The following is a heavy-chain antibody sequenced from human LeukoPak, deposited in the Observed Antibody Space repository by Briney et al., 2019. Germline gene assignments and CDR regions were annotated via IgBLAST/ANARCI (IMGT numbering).Heavy chain of an antibody. Sequence: SETLSFTCTVSGGSITGYYWSWIRQPPGKGLEWIGYIYYSGSTSYNPSLKSRVTISLDTSKNQFSLKLRSVTAADTAVYYCARPHSSGWYGGFDIWGQGTMVTVSS. CDR3: ARPHSSGWYGGFDI. CDR1: GGSITGYY. J-gene: IGHJ3*02. V-gene: IGHV4-59*08. D-gene: IGHD6-19*01. CDR2: IYYSGST.